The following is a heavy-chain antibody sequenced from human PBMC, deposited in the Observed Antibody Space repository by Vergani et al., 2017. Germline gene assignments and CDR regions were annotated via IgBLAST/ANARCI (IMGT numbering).Heavy chain of an antibody. V-gene: IGHV3-23*01. Sequence: EVQLLESGGGLVQPGGPLRLSCAAPGFTFSSYAMSWVRQAPGKGLEWGSAISGSGGSTSYADSVKSRFTISRDNSKNTLYLQMNSLSAEDTAVYYCAKDTPNFIFWCYFDYWGQGTLVTVSS. CDR3: AKDTPNFIFWCYFDY. D-gene: IGHD2-21*01. CDR1: GFTFSSYA. J-gene: IGHJ4*02. CDR2: ISGSGGST.